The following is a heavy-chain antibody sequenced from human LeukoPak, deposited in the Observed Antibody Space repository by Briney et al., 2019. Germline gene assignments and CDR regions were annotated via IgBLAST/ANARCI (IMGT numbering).Heavy chain of an antibody. CDR2: INHSGST. D-gene: IGHD3-10*01. Sequence: SETLSLTCAVYGGSFSGYYWSWIRQPPGKGLEWIGEINHSGSTNYNPSLKRRVTISVDTSKNQFSLKLSSVTAADTAVYYCARHGGAPLYYYYYYMDVWGKGTTVTISS. CDR3: ARHGGAPLYYYYYYMDV. J-gene: IGHJ6*03. V-gene: IGHV4-34*01. CDR1: GGSFSGYY.